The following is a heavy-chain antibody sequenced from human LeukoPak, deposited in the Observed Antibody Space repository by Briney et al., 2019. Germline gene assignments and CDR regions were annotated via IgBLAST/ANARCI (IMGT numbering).Heavy chain of an antibody. CDR1: GFIVSSDY. D-gene: IGHD3-3*01. CDR2: ISGSGGST. J-gene: IGHJ4*02. Sequence: PGGSLRLSCAASGFIVSSDYMSWVRQAPGKGLEWVSGISGSGGSTYYADSVKGRFTISRDNSKNTLYLQMNSLRAEDAAIYYCAKDRIWSGYSKYYFDCWGQGTLVTVSS. CDR3: AKDRIWSGYSKYYFDC. V-gene: IGHV3-23*01.